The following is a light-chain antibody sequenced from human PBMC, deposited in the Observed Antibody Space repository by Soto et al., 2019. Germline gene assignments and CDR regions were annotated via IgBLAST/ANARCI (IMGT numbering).Light chain of an antibody. CDR1: QAISTN. Sequence: AIQLTQSPSSLSASIGDRDTITCRASQAISTNLAWYQHKPGTVPKVLIYDASILESGVPSRFSGSGSGTDFTLIISSLQPEDFATYYCQQFRTYPTFGGGTKVEVQ. V-gene: IGKV1-13*02. CDR3: QQFRTYPT. CDR2: DAS. J-gene: IGKJ4*01.